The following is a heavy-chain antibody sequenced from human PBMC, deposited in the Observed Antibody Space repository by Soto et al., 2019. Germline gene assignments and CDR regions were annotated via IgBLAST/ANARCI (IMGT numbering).Heavy chain of an antibody. CDR2: INHSGST. Sequence: SETLSLTCAVYGGSFSGYYWSWIRQPPGKGLEWIGEINHSGSTNYNPSLKSRVTISVDTSKNQFSLKLSSVTAADTAVYYCARGRGEYSSNLKGNWFDPWGQGTLVTVSS. CDR1: GGSFSGYY. CDR3: ARGRGEYSSNLKGNWFDP. V-gene: IGHV4-34*01. J-gene: IGHJ5*02. D-gene: IGHD6-6*01.